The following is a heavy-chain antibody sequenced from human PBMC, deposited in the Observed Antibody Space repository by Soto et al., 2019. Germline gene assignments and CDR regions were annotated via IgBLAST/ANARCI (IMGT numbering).Heavy chain of an antibody. CDR2: IRSSTGTI. CDR1: GFALSSHS. J-gene: IGHJ4*02. D-gene: IGHD2-8*01. CDR3: ARDWSYAFDY. Sequence: GESLKISCAASGFALSSHSVNWVRQAPGKGLEWVAKIRSSTGTIYYADSVKGRFTISTDNAKNSLYLQMNSLRDEDTAVYYCARDWSYAFDYWGQGTLVTVSS. V-gene: IGHV3-48*02.